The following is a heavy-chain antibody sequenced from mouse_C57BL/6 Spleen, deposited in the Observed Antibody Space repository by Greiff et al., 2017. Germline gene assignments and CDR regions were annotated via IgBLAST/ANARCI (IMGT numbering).Heavy chain of an antibody. D-gene: IGHD3-2*02. CDR3: ARESSGFFAY. CDR1: GYAFSSSW. J-gene: IGHJ3*01. CDR2: IYPGDGDT. V-gene: IGHV1-82*01. Sequence: SGPELVKPGASVKISCKASGYAFSSSWMNWVKQRPGKGLEWIGRIYPGDGDTNYNGKFKGKATLTADKSSSTAYMQLSSLTSEDSAVYFCARESSGFFAYWGQGTLVTVSA.